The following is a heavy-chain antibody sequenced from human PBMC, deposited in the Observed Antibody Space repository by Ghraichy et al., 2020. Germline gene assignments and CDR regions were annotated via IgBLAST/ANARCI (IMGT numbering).Heavy chain of an antibody. V-gene: IGHV3-23*01. CDR3: AKPAGAIAAALLSYFDY. CDR2: ISGSGGST. Sequence: LSLTCAASGFTFSSYAMSWVRQAPGKGLEWVSAISGSGGSTYYADSVKGRFTISRDNSKNTLYLQMNSLRAEDTAVYYCAKPAGAIAAALLSYFDYWGQGTLVTVSS. CDR1: GFTFSSYA. D-gene: IGHD6-13*01. J-gene: IGHJ4*02.